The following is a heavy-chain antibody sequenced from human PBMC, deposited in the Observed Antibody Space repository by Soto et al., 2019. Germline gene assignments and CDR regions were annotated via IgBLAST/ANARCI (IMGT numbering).Heavy chain of an antibody. D-gene: IGHD6-19*01. CDR3: AKDGLHSSGWYYFDY. J-gene: IGHJ4*02. CDR1: GFTFSSYA. CDR2: ISGSCGST. V-gene: IGHV3-23*01. Sequence: GGSLRLSCAASGFTFSSYAMSWVRQAPGKWLDWVSAISGSCGSTYYADSVKGRFTISRDNSKNTLYLQMNSLRADDTAVYYCAKDGLHSSGWYYFDYWGQGTLVTVSS.